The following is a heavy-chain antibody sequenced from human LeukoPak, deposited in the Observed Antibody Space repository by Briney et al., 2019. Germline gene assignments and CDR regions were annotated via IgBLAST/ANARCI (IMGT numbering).Heavy chain of an antibody. D-gene: IGHD2-2*01. CDR3: AARGYCSGTSCLLEY. V-gene: IGHV3-74*01. CDR1: GFTFSSYW. CDR2: INSDGSST. J-gene: IGHJ4*02. Sequence: GGSLRLSCAASGFTFSSYWMHWVRQAPGKGLVWVSRINSDGSSTNYADPVKGRFTVSRDNAKNTLYVQMNSLRAEDTAVYHCAARGYCSGTSCLLEYWGQGTLVTVSS.